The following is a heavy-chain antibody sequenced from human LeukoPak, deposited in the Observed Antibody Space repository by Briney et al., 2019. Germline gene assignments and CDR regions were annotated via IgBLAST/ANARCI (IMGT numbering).Heavy chain of an antibody. Sequence: PGGSLRLSCAVSGFSVTNNYMSWVRQAPGNGLEWVSVFYVGGATYYADSVKGRFTISRDNSENTLYLQMKSLRAEDTAVYYCARGDGYNFFDYWGQGTLVTVSS. CDR1: GFSVTNNY. J-gene: IGHJ4*02. CDR3: ARGDGYNFFDY. D-gene: IGHD5-24*01. V-gene: IGHV3-53*01. CDR2: FYVGGAT.